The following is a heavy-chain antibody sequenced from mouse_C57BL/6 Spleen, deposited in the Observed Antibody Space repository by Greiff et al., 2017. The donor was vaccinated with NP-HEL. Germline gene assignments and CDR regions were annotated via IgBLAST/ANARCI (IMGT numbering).Heavy chain of an antibody. V-gene: IGHV1-19*01. CDR2: INPYNGGT. J-gene: IGHJ2*01. CDR3: ARETAQAGLDY. Sequence: VQLQQSGPVLVKPGASVKMSCKASGYTFTDYYMNWVKQSHGKSLEWIGVINPYNGGTSYNQKFKGKATLTVAKSSSTAYMELNSLTSEDSAVYYCARETAQAGLDYWGQGTTLTVSS. CDR1: GYTFTDYY. D-gene: IGHD3-2*02.